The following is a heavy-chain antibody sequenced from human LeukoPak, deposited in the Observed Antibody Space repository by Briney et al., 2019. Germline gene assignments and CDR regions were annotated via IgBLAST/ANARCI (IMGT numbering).Heavy chain of an antibody. CDR1: GGSFSGYY. D-gene: IGHD3-3*01. J-gene: IGHJ4*02. Sequence: PSETLSLTCAVYGGSFSGYYWSWIRQPPGKGLEWIGEINHSGSTNYNPSLKSRVTISVDTSKNQFSLKLSSVTAADTAAYYCARGRGGRSGSDYWGQGTRVTVSS. CDR2: INHSGST. V-gene: IGHV4-34*01. CDR3: ARGRGGRSGSDY.